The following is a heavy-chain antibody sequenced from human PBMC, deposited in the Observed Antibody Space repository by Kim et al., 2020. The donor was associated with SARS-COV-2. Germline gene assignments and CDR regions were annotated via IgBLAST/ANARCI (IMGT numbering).Heavy chain of an antibody. CDR1: GYTFTNYA. J-gene: IGHJ4*01. D-gene: IGHD2-2*01. V-gene: IGHV1-3*01. Sequence: ASVKVSCKASGYTFTNYAIRWVRQAPGQRLEWMGWINSVSGNTKYSQMLQGRVTITTDTSTTTAYMELSNLSSEDTAVYYCAREHIACSTITCYGDAIDY. CDR2: INSVSGNT. CDR3: AREHIACSTITCYGDAIDY.